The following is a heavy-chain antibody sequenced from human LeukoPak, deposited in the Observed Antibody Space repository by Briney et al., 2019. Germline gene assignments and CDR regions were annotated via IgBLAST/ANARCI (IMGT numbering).Heavy chain of an antibody. CDR2: ISGSGDST. CDR3: ANDGPRYCTSTSCYAPLDS. J-gene: IGHJ4*02. D-gene: IGHD2-2*01. Sequence: GGSLRLSCAASGFTFRSYGMTWVRQAPGKGLEWVSVISGSGDSTYYADSVKGRFTISRDNSKDTLYLQMNSLRSEDTAVYYCANDGPRYCTSTSCYAPLDSWGQGTQVTVSS. V-gene: IGHV3-23*01. CDR1: GFTFRSYG.